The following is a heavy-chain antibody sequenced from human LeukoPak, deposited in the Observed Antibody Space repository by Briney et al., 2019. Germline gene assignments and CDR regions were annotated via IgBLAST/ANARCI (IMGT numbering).Heavy chain of an antibody. D-gene: IGHD4/OR15-4a*01. CDR2: ISYDGSNK. J-gene: IGHJ4*02. CDR1: GFTFSNYG. CDR3: AKVGASVSFDY. V-gene: IGHV3-30*18. Sequence: GGSLRLSCAASGFTFSNYGMHWVRQAPGHGLEWVAVISYDGSNKYYADSVKGRLTISRDNSKNTLYLQMNSLRAEDTAVYDCAKVGASVSFDYWGQGTLVTVSS.